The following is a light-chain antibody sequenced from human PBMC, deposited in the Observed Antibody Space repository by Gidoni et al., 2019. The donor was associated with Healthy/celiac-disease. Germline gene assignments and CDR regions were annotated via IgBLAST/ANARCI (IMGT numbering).Light chain of an antibody. V-gene: IGLV1-44*01. CDR2: SNK. J-gene: IGLJ2*01. CDR3: AAWDDSLNGHVV. CDR1: SSNIGSNT. Sequence: QSVLNQTPSASGTPGQRVTISCSGSSSNIGSNTVNWYQQLPGTAPKLLIYSNKQRHSGVPDRFSGSKSGTSASLAISGLQSEDEADYYCAAWDDSLNGHVVFGGGTKLTVL.